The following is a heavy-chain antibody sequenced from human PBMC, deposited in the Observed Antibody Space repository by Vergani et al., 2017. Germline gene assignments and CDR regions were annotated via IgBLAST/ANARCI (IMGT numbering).Heavy chain of an antibody. Sequence: QVQLVQSGAEVKKPGASVKVSCKASGYTFTGYYMHWVRQAPGQGLEWMGWINPNSGGTNYAQKFKGRVTMTRDTSISTAYMELSRLRSDDTAVYYCARDLVLGATYYYYGMDVWGQGTTVTVSS. CDR2: INPNSGGT. V-gene: IGHV1-2*02. CDR1: GYTFTGYY. CDR3: ARDLVLGATYYYYGMDV. J-gene: IGHJ6*02. D-gene: IGHD1-26*01.